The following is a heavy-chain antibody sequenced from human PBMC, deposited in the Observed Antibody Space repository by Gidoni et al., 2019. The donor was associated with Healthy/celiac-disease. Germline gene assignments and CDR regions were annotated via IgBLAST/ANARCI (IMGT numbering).Heavy chain of an antibody. J-gene: IGHJ3*02. CDR1: GGPIRSSNW. Sequence: QVQLQESGPGLVKPSGTLSLTCAVSGGPIRSSNWWSWVRQPPGKGLAWIGEIYHSGSTNYNPSLKSRVTISVDKSKNQFSLKLSSVTAADTAVYYCARLKGTGTGPANAFDIWGQGTMVTVSS. V-gene: IGHV4-4*02. CDR3: ARLKGTGTGPANAFDI. CDR2: IYHSGST. D-gene: IGHD1-1*01.